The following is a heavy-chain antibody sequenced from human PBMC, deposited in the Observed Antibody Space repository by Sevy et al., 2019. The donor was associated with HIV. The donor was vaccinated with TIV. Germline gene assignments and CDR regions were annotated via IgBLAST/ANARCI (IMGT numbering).Heavy chain of an antibody. Sequence: SETLSLTCAVYGGTFSGHYWSWIRQSPGKGLEWIGQINHSGSTKYNPSPKSRVTISADTSKNQFSLKLSSVTAADTALYYCVRGKWGATIEDKSFDYWGQGTLVTVSS. V-gene: IGHV4-34*01. J-gene: IGHJ4*02. D-gene: IGHD1-26*01. CDR1: GGTFSGHY. CDR2: INHSGST. CDR3: VRGKWGATIEDKSFDY.